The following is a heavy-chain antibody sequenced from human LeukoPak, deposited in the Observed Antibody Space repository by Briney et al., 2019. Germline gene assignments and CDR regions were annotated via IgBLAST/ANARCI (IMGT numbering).Heavy chain of an antibody. J-gene: IGHJ5*02. Sequence: ASVKVSCKASGYTFTGYYMHWVRQAPGQGLEWMGWINPNSGGTNYAQKFQGRVTMTRDTSISTAYMELSRLRSDDTAVYYCARDAPTRWSAIVNWFDPWGQGTLATVS. V-gene: IGHV1-2*02. CDR1: GYTFTGYY. CDR2: INPNSGGT. CDR3: ARDAPTRWSAIVNWFDP. D-gene: IGHD3-22*01.